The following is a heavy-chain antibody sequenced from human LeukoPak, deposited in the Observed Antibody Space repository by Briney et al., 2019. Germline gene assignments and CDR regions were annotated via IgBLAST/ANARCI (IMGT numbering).Heavy chain of an antibody. J-gene: IGHJ4*02. CDR1: GDSISSGGYY. CDR2: TSYSVTT. Sequence: PSETLSLTCTVSGDSISSGGYYWSWIRQHSGKGLEWIGYTSYSVTTNYNPSLKSRVTMSVDTSKNQVSLKLKSVTAADTAVYYRARDRGDYYDTSGALDYWGQGTLVTVSS. CDR3: ARDRGDYYDTSGALDY. V-gene: IGHV4-31*03. D-gene: IGHD3-22*01.